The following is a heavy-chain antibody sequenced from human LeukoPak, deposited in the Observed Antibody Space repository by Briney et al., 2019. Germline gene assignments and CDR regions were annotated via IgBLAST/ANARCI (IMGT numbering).Heavy chain of an antibody. CDR3: ARVSYCSGGSCYFGYYGMDV. CDR2: IYYSGST. Sequence: SETLSLTCAVYGGSFSGYYWSWIRQPPGKGLEWIGYIYYSGSTNYNPSLKSRVTISVVTSKNQFSLKLSSVTAADTAVYYCARVSYCSGGSCYFGYYGMDVWGQGTTVTVSS. CDR1: GGSFSGYY. J-gene: IGHJ6*02. V-gene: IGHV4-59*01. D-gene: IGHD2-15*01.